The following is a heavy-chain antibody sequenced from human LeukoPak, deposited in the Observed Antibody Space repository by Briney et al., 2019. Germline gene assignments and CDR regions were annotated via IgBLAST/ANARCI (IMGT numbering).Heavy chain of an antibody. D-gene: IGHD2-15*01. CDR2: IKQDGSDK. Sequence: GGSLRPSCAASGFTFSSYWMCWVRQAPGKGLEWVAIIKQDGSDKYYVDSAEGRFIISRDNAKNSLYLQMNSLRAEDTAVYYCLTSTRSHRFDYWGQGTLVTVSS. V-gene: IGHV3-7*01. J-gene: IGHJ4*02. CDR1: GFTFSSYW. CDR3: LTSTRSHRFDY.